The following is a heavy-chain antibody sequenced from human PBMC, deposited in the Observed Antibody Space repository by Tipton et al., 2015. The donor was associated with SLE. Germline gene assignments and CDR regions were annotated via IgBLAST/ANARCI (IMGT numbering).Heavy chain of an antibody. CDR2: IYYSGRT. CDR3: ARDQDNWSPALFDI. J-gene: IGHJ3*02. D-gene: IGHD1-20*01. V-gene: IGHV4-39*07. Sequence: TLSLTCTVSGGSISSSSYYWGWICQPPGKGLEWIGSIYYSGRTYYNPSLQGRVTISVDTSKNQFSLKLSSVTAADTAVYYWARDQDNWSPALFDIWGQGTMGTGSS. CDR1: GGSISSSSYY.